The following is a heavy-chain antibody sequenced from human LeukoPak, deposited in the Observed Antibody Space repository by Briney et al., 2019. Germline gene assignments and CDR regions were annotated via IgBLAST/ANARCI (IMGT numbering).Heavy chain of an antibody. V-gene: IGHV3-30*03. J-gene: IGHJ3*02. D-gene: IGHD3-10*01. Sequence: GGSLRLFCAGSGFTFSSYSMNWVRQAPGKGLEWVAVISYDGSNKYYADSVKGRFTISRDNSKNTLYLQMNSLRAEDTAVYYCARTSTFGAFDIWGQRAMVTVSS. CDR2: ISYDGSNK. CDR3: ARTSTFGAFDI. CDR1: GFTFSSYS.